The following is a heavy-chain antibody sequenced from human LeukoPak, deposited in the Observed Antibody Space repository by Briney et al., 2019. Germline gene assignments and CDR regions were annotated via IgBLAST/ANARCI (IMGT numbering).Heavy chain of an antibody. D-gene: IGHD2-8*01. CDR3: ARDRACSNGVCSYFDY. J-gene: IGHJ4*02. CDR2: IYYSGST. V-gene: IGHV4-39*01. CDR1: GGSISSTTYY. Sequence: PSETLSLTCIVSGGSISSTTYYWAWIRQPPGKGLEWIGSIYYSGSTWYNPSLKSRVTVSADTSKNQFSLKLTSVTAADTAVYYCARDRACSNGVCSYFDYWGQGTVVTVSS.